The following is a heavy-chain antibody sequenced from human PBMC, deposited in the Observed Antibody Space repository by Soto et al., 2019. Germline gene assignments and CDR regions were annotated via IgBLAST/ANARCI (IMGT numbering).Heavy chain of an antibody. V-gene: IGHV1-46*03. CDR1: GYTFTSYY. J-gene: IGHJ4*02. Sequence: QVQLVQSGAEVKKPGASVKVSCKASGYTFTSYYMHWVRQAPGQGLEWMGIINPSGGSTSYAQKFQGRVTMTRDTYTSTVYMELSSLRSEDTAVYYCARVYCRGGSCSSIDYWGQGTLVTVSS. CDR2: INPSGGST. CDR3: ARVYCRGGSCSSIDY. D-gene: IGHD2-15*01.